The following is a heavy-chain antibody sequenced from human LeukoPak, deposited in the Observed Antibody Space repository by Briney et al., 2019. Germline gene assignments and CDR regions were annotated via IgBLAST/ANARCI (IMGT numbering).Heavy chain of an antibody. CDR3: ARGTVLMHYATFDS. CDR1: GGSFSGYY. J-gene: IGHJ4*02. V-gene: IGHV4-34*12. D-gene: IGHD2-8*01. Sequence: SETLSLTCAVSGGSFSGYYWTWIRQSPGKGLEWIGEIIHSGRTNYSPSLESRVTLSVDTPNNQFSLKLNSVTAADTAVYYCARGTVLMHYATFDSWGQGTLVTVSS. CDR2: IIHSGRT.